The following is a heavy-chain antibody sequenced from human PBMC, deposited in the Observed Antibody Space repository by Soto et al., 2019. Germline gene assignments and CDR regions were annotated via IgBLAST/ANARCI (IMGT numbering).Heavy chain of an antibody. J-gene: IGHJ4*02. D-gene: IGHD6-19*01. CDR1: GFTFSSYS. CDR3: ASRLRRYSSGWYDPFDY. CDR2: ISSSSSTI. Sequence: GGSLRLSCAASGFTFSSYSMNWVRQAPGKGLEWVSYISSSSSTIYYADSVKGRFTISRDNAKNSLYLQMNSLRAEDAGVYYCASRLRRYSSGWYDPFDYWGQGTLVTGSS. V-gene: IGHV3-48*04.